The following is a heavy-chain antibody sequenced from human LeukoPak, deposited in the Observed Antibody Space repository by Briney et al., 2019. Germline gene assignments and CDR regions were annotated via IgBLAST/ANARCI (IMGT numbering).Heavy chain of an antibody. D-gene: IGHD2/OR15-2a*01. V-gene: IGHV3-21*01. CDR1: GFTFSSYN. Sequence: GGSLRLSCAASGFTFSSYNMNWVRQAPGKGLEWVSSISSSSDYIYYADSVKGRFTISRDNAKNSLYLQMKNLRAEDTAVYYCARGKTSQNIVTRKTYNWFDPWGQGTLVTVSS. J-gene: IGHJ5*02. CDR2: ISSSSDYI. CDR3: ARGKTSQNIVTRKTYNWFDP.